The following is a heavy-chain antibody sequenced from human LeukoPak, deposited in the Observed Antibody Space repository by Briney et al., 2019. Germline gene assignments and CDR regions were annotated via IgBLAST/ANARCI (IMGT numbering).Heavy chain of an antibody. J-gene: IGHJ4*02. CDR2: ITRSGDTT. CDR3: AKEDPVGGTNYFDY. CDR1: GSAFNNYP. V-gene: IGHV3-23*01. Sequence: GGPLRLSCAVSGSAFNNYPMSWVRQSPGKGLEWVSSITRSGDTTYYADSVKGRFTIPRENPKNTLYLQMNTLRAEDRAVYYCAKEDPVGGTNYFDYWGQGTLVTVSS. D-gene: IGHD1-26*01.